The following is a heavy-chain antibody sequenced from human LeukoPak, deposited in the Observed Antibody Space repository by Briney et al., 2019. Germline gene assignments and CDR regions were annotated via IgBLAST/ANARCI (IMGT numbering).Heavy chain of an antibody. J-gene: IGHJ6*03. CDR2: IYYSGST. CDR3: ARAGIVAHYYYMDV. Sequence: PSETLSLTCTVSGGSISSYYWSWIRQPPGKGLEWIGYIYYSGSTNYNPSLKSRVTISVDTSKNQFSLKLSSVTAADTAVYYCARAGIVAHYYYMDVWGKGTTVTVSS. CDR1: GGSISSYY. V-gene: IGHV4-59*01. D-gene: IGHD5-12*01.